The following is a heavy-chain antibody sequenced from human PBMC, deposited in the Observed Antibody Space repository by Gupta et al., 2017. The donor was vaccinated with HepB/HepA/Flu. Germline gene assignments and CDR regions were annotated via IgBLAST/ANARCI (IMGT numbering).Heavy chain of an antibody. J-gene: IGHJ4*02. CDR1: GFTLHVHY. Sequence: EVQLVESGGDLVQPGGSLRLSCAGSGFTLHVHYISWVRQSRGKGLEWVAIINPGGSDKQYIDSVKGRFTISRDNAKNSVYLQMDSLRAEDTAVYYCASWGGNSHYWGQGTLVTVSS. CDR2: INPGGSDK. D-gene: IGHD3-16*01. V-gene: IGHV3-7*01. CDR3: ASWGGNSHY.